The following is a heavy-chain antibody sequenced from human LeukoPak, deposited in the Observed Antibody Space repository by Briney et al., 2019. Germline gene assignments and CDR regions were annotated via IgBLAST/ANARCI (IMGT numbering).Heavy chain of an antibody. CDR2: ISGSGGST. CDR3: AKQPYQDYYFDY. Sequence: GGSLRLSCAASGFTFSSYAMSWVRQAPGKGLEWVSAISGSGGSTYYADSVKGRFTISRDNSKNTLYLQMNSLRAEDTAVHYCAKQPYQDYYFDYWGQGTLVTVSS. D-gene: IGHD2-2*01. CDR1: GFTFSSYA. J-gene: IGHJ4*02. V-gene: IGHV3-23*01.